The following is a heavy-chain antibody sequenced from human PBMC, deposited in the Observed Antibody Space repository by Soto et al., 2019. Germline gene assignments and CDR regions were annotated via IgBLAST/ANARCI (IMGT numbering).Heavy chain of an antibody. V-gene: IGHV3-30-3*01. CDR2: ISQDGTNK. D-gene: IGHD4-4*01. J-gene: IGHJ1*01. CDR1: GFAFRSYA. CDR3: ANPIPCNYAC. Sequence: QEKLVESGGGLVQPGRSLRLSCAASGFAFRSYAMHWVRQAPGRGLEWVAVISQDGTNKNYADSVKGRFTISRDNSRNTLFLQMNSLRLEDTAVYFCANPIPCNYACWGQGTLVTVSS.